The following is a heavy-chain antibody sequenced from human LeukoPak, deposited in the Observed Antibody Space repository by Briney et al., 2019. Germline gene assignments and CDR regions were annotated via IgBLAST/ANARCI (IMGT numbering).Heavy chain of an antibody. J-gene: IGHJ3*02. CDR2: IYTSGST. CDR1: GGSISSYY. D-gene: IGHD3-22*01. V-gene: IGHV4-4*07. CDR3: ARAGYYDSSGRIYAFDI. Sequence: SETLSLTCTVSGGSISSYYWSWIRQPAGKGLEWIGRIYTSGSTNYNPSLKSRVAMSVDTSKNQFSLKLSSVTAADTAVYYCARAGYYDSSGRIYAFDIWGQGTMVTVSS.